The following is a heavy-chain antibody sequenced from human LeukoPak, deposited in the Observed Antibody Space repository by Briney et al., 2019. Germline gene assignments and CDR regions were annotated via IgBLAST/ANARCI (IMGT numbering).Heavy chain of an antibody. CDR3: ARDRGIQLWSETFDY. J-gene: IGHJ4*02. V-gene: IGHV1-69*05. CDR2: IIPIFGTA. CDR1: GGTFSSYA. Sequence: SVRVSCKASGGTFSSYAMSWVRQAPGQGLEWMGRIIPIFGTANYAQKFQGRVTITTDESTSTAYMELSSLRSEDTAVYYCARDRGIQLWSETFDYWGQGTLVTVSS. D-gene: IGHD5-18*01.